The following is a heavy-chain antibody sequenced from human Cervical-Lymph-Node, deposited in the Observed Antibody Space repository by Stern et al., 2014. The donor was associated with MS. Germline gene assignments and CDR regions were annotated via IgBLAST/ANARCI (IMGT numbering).Heavy chain of an antibody. J-gene: IGHJ6*02. CDR2: ISGYKGNT. Sequence: VQLVQSGTEVKKPGASVKVSSKASGDTFGTYGVNWVRQAPGQRLEWLGWISGYKGNTNYAQRLQGRVTLTTDTSTTTAYMELRSLRSDDTAVYYCAIMGTNGIDVWCQGTTVTVSS. CDR1: GDTFGTYG. V-gene: IGHV1-18*01. CDR3: AIMGTNGIDV. D-gene: IGHD5-18*01.